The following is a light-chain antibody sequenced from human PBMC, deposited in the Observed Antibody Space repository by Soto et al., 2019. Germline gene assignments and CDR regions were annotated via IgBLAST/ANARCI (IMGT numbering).Light chain of an antibody. Sequence: EIVMTQSPGTLSLSPGETATLSCRASQSVSSNYVAWFHQKPGQAPRLLIYGASSRATGVPDRFSASGSGTDFNLNISRLEPEDFAVYYCQQYGRSPFTFGPGTKVDIK. CDR3: QQYGRSPFT. CDR1: QSVSSNY. CDR2: GAS. J-gene: IGKJ3*01. V-gene: IGKV3-20*01.